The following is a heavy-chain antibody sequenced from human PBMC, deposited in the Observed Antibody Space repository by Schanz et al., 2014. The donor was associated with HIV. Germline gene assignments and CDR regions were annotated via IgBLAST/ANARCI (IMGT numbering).Heavy chain of an antibody. CDR2: IGTAGDT. V-gene: IGHV3-13*01. J-gene: IGHJ6*02. CDR1: GFTFTSYD. D-gene: IGHD2-21*02. CDR3: ARGAYCGGDCYSMYHYYDYYGMDV. Sequence: EVQLVESGGGFVQPGGSLRLSCAASGFTFTSYDMHWVRQVPGKGLEWVSGIGTAGDTYYPGSVKGRFTISREDAKNSLYLQINSLTAGDTAVYYCARGAYCGGDCYSMYHYYDYYGMDVWGQGTTVTVS.